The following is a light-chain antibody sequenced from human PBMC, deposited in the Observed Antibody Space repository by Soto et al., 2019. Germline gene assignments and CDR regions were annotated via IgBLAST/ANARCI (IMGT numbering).Light chain of an antibody. J-gene: IGKJ1*01. V-gene: IGKV1-5*01. CDR1: QSISSW. Sequence: DIQMTQSPSTLSATAGDRVTITCRASQSISSWLAWYQQKPGKAPKLQIYDASNLESGVPSRFSGSGSGTEFTLTISNLQPDVFATYYCQQYENYWTFGQGTKVEIK. CDR3: QQYENYWT. CDR2: DAS.